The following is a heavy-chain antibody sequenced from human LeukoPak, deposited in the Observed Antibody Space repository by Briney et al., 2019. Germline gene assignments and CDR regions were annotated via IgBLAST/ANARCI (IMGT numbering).Heavy chain of an antibody. V-gene: IGHV4-34*01. CDR3: ARGRHYYYDSSGYYSGSYYYYMDV. CDR2: INHIGSA. Sequence: NASETLSLTCAVYGGSFSGYYWSWIRQPPGKGLEWIGEINHIGSANYNPSLKSRVTISVDTSKKQFSLKLSSVTAADTAVYYCARGRHYYYDSSGYYSGSYYYYMDVWGKGTTVTVSS. J-gene: IGHJ6*03. D-gene: IGHD3-22*01. CDR1: GGSFSGYY.